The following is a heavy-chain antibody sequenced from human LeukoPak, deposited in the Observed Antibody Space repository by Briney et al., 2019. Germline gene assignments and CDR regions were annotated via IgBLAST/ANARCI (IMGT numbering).Heavy chain of an antibody. CDR1: GFTFDDYA. J-gene: IGHJ4*02. V-gene: IGHV3-9*01. D-gene: IGHD6-13*01. CDR3: AKVGRIAAD. CDR2: ISWNSGSI. Sequence: GRSLRLSCAASGFTFDDYAMHWVRQAPGKGLEWVSGISWNSGSIGYADSVEGRFTISRDNAKNSLYLQMNSLRAEDTALYYCAKVGRIAADWGQGTLVTVSS.